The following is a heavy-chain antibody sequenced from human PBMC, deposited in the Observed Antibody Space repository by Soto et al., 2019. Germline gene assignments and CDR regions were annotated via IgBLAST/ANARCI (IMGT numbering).Heavy chain of an antibody. D-gene: IGHD2-21*01. Sequence: SETLSLTCAVYGGSFSGYYWSWIRQPPGKGLEWIGEINHSGSTNYNPSLKSRVTISVDTSKNQFSLKLSSVTAADTAVYYCARKWWRWWFDPWGQGTLVTFSS. CDR1: GGSFSGYY. CDR3: ARKWWRWWFDP. J-gene: IGHJ5*02. CDR2: INHSGST. V-gene: IGHV4-34*01.